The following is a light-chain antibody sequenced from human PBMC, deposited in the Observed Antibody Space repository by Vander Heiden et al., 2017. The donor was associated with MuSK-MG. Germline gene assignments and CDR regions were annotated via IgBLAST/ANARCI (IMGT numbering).Light chain of an antibody. CDR1: SSNIGSNA. Sequence: QSVLTQPPSASGAPGPRVTISCSGSSSNIGSNAVNWYQQFPGTAPKLLIYSNSHRSSGVPDRFSGSKSVTSASLAISGLQSEDEADYYCAAWDDSLNGLVFGGGTKLTAL. V-gene: IGLV1-44*01. J-gene: IGLJ2*01. CDR2: SNS. CDR3: AAWDDSLNGLV.